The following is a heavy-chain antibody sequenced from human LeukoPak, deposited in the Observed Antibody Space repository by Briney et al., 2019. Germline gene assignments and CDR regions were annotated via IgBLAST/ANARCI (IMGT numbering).Heavy chain of an antibody. CDR2: IYHSGST. CDR3: ARDGRLLHYFDY. CDR1: GYSISSGYY. V-gene: IGHV4-38-2*02. J-gene: IGHJ4*02. D-gene: IGHD1-26*01. Sequence: SETLSLTCTVSGYSISSGYYWGWIRQPPGKGLEGIGSIYHSGSTYYNPSLKRRVTISGHTPKNQYPLKLSSVTAADTAVYYCARDGRLLHYFDYWGQGTLVTVSS.